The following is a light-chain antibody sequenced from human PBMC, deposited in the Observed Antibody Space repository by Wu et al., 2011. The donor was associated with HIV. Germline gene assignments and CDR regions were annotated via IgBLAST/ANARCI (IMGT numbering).Light chain of an antibody. Sequence: DIQMTQSPSSLSASVGDRVTITCRASQGISNYLAWYQQKPGKVPKLLIYAASTSQSGVPSRFSGSGSGTDFTLTISSLQPEDVATYYCTKIQHCPWTFGQGTKVEIK. CDR1: QGISNY. J-gene: IGKJ1*01. V-gene: IGKV1-27*01. CDR3: TKIQHCPWT. CDR2: AAS.